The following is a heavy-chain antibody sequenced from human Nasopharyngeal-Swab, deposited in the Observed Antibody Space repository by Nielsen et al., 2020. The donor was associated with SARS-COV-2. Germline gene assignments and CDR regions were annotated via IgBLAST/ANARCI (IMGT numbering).Heavy chain of an antibody. Sequence: SETLSLTCAVYGGSFSCYYWKWIRQPPGKGLEWIGEFNHSGTTYYNPSLKSRVTISVDTSRNQFSLKLSSVTAADTAIYYCARGRYLGIYYYGMDVWGQGTTVTVSS. D-gene: IGHD3-16*01. CDR1: GGSFSCYY. CDR2: FNHSGTT. J-gene: IGHJ6*02. V-gene: IGHV4-34*01. CDR3: ARGRYLGIYYYGMDV.